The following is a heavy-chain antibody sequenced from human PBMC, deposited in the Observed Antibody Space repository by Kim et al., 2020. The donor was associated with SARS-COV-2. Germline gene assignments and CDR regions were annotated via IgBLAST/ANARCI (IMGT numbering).Heavy chain of an antibody. J-gene: IGHJ6*02. CDR2: IIPIFGTA. Sequence: SVKVSCKASGGTFSSYAISWVRQAPGQGLEWMGGIIPIFGTANYAQKFQGRVTITADESTSTAYMELSSLRSEDTAVYYCARDRARVIQLWLREVDVWGQGTTVTVSS. D-gene: IGHD5-18*01. CDR3: ARDRARVIQLWLREVDV. CDR1: GGTFSSYA. V-gene: IGHV1-69*13.